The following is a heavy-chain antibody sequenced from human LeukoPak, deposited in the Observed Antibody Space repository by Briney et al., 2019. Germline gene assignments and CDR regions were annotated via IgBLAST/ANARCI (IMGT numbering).Heavy chain of an antibody. CDR2: INPSGGST. CDR1: GYTFTSYY. Sequence: ASVKVSCKASGYTFTSYYMHWVRQAPGQGLEWMGLINPSGGSTSYAQKFQGRVTMTRDTSTSTVYMELSSLRSEDTAVYYCARGANAATTPDYYHYGLDVWGQGTTVTVSS. D-gene: IGHD4-17*01. J-gene: IGHJ6*02. V-gene: IGHV1-46*01. CDR3: ARGANAATTPDYYHYGLDV.